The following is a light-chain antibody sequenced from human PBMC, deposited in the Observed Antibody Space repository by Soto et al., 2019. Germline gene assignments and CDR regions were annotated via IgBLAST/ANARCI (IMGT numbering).Light chain of an antibody. CDR3: QQYYSALYT. CDR1: QSVLYSSNNKNY. Sequence: DIVMTQSPDSLAVSLGERATINCKSSQSVLYSSNNKNYLAWYQQKAGQPPKLLIYWASTRQSGVPDRFRGSGSGTDFTLTISSLQAEDVAVYYCQQYYSALYTFGQGTKLEIK. V-gene: IGKV4-1*01. CDR2: WAS. J-gene: IGKJ2*01.